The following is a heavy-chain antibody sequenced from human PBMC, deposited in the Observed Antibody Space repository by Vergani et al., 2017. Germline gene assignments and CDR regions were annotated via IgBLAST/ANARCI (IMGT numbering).Heavy chain of an antibody. V-gene: IGHV4-59*12. Sequence: QVQLQESGPGLVKPSETLSLTCTVSGGSISSYYWDWIRQPPGKGLEWIVSIYRTGRTHFNPSLKSRVTISVDTSNNLFSLRLNSLTAADTAVYYCARRSGIVYDIFSGTQYFFDFWGQGTLVTVSS. D-gene: IGHD3-9*01. CDR2: IYRTGRT. CDR3: ARRSGIVYDIFSGTQYFFDF. CDR1: GGSISSYY. J-gene: IGHJ4*02.